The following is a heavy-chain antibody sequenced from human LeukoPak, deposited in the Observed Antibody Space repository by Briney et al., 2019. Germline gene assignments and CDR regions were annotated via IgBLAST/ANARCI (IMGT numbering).Heavy chain of an antibody. Sequence: SQTLSLTCTVSGGSISSGGYYWSWIRQHPGKGLEWIGYIYYSGSTNYNPSLKSRVTISVDTSKNQFSLKLSSVTAADTAVYYCARGRRGYSYGSALDYWGQGTLVTVSS. CDR2: IYYSGST. J-gene: IGHJ4*02. CDR1: GGSISSGGYY. D-gene: IGHD5-18*01. V-gene: IGHV4-31*03. CDR3: ARGRRGYSYGSALDY.